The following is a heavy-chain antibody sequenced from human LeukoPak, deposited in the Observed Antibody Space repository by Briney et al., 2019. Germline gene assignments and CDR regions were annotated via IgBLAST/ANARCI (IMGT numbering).Heavy chain of an antibody. J-gene: IGHJ4*02. V-gene: IGHV3-43*02. CDR2: ISGDGGNT. CDR3: ARGYGSGTYPPGY. Sequence: GGPLRLSCSASGFTFDDYAMHWVRQVSGKGLEWVSLISGDGGNTYYADSVKGRFTISRDNSKDSLYLQMNSLRTEDTALYYCARGYGSGTYPPGYWGQGTLVTVSS. CDR1: GFTFDDYA. D-gene: IGHD3-10*01.